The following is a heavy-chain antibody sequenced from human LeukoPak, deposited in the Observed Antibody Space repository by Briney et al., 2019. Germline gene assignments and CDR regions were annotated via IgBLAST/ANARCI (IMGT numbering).Heavy chain of an antibody. CDR2: IKQDGSEK. Sequence: GGSLRLSCAASGFTFSSYWMSWVRQAPGKGLEWVANIKQDGSEKYYVDSVKGRFTISRDNAKNSLYLQMNSLRAEDTAVYYCARDSDDLWSGYYVSLGYWGQGTLVTVSS. J-gene: IGHJ4*02. CDR3: ARDSDDLWSGYYVSLGY. V-gene: IGHV3-7*01. D-gene: IGHD3-3*01. CDR1: GFTFSSYW.